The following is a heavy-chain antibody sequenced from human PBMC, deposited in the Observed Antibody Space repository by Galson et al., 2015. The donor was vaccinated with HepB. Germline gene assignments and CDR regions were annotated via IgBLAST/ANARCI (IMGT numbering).Heavy chain of an antibody. D-gene: IGHD1-14*01. CDR3: ARAPPLKVGRHTFPYYAMDI. Sequence: ETLSLTCSVSGDSVSGFYWSWIRQRPEKGLEWIGYIYSDGSTNYSPSLKSRVTILLDTSRNLLSLKMMSVTTEDTGVYYCARAPPLKVGRHTFPYYAMDIWSPGTTVPVSS. CDR1: GDSVSGFY. J-gene: IGHJ6*02. V-gene: IGHV4-59*02. CDR2: IYSDGST.